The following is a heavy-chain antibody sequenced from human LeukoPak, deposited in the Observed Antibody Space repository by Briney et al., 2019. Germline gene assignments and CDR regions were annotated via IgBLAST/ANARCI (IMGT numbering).Heavy chain of an antibody. V-gene: IGHV4-34*01. CDR3: ARGPRDIVLMVYAPSFEY. Sequence: PSETLSLTCAVYGGSLSGYYWSWIRQPPGKGLEWIGEINHSGSTNYNPSLKSRVTISVDTSKNQFSLKLSSVTAADTAVYYCARGPRDIVLMVYAPSFEYWGQGTLVTVSS. J-gene: IGHJ4*02. CDR1: GGSLSGYY. CDR2: INHSGST. D-gene: IGHD2-8*01.